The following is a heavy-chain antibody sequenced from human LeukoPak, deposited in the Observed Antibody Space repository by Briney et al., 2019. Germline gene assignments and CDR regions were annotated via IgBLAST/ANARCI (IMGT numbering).Heavy chain of an antibody. D-gene: IGHD3-10*01. CDR1: GYTFTGYY. J-gene: IGHJ4*02. CDR3: WIWFGELLGGYFDY. CDR2: INPSSGGT. Sequence: ASVKVSCKASGYTFTGYYMHWVRQAPGQGLEWMGWINPSSGGTNYAQKFQGRVTMTRDTSISTAYMELSRLRSDDTAVYYCWIWFGELLGGYFDYWGQGTLVTVSS. V-gene: IGHV1-2*02.